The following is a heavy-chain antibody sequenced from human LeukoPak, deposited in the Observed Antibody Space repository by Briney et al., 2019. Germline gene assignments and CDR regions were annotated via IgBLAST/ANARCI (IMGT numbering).Heavy chain of an antibody. CDR3: ARDLDYYATDQ. CDR1: GFTFSSYW. Sequence: GGSLRLSCVPSGFTFSSYWMNWFRKAQGKGLEWVAIIKPDGSEKFYADSVKGRFTISRDNAKNSLYLQMNSLRADDTAVYYCARDLDYYATDQWGQGTLVTVSS. V-gene: IGHV3-7*01. CDR2: IKPDGSEK. D-gene: IGHD3/OR15-3a*01. J-gene: IGHJ5*02.